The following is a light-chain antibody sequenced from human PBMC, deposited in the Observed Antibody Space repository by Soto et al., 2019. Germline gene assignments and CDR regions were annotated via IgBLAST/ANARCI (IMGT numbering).Light chain of an antibody. J-gene: IGKJ4*01. V-gene: IGKV3-11*01. Sequence: EIVLTQSPATLSLSPGERATLSCRASQSVSSYLAWYQQKPGQAPRLLIYDASNRATGIPARFSGSGSGTDFTLTISSLEPEDFATYYCQKFDDVPLTFGGGTKVEIK. CDR3: QKFDDVPLT. CDR1: QSVSSY. CDR2: DAS.